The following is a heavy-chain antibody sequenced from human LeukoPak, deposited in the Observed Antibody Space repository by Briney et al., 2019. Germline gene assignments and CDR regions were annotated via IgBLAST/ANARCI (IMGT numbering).Heavy chain of an antibody. CDR3: ARDGYPYGMDV. V-gene: IGHV4-34*01. CDR1: GGSFSGYY. J-gene: IGHJ6*02. Sequence: SETLSLTCAVYGGSFSGYYWSWIRQPPGKGLEWIGEINHSGSTNYNPSLKSRVTISVDTSKNQFSLKLSSVTAADTAVYYCARDGYPYGMDVRGQGTTVTVSS. D-gene: IGHD5-24*01. CDR2: INHSGST.